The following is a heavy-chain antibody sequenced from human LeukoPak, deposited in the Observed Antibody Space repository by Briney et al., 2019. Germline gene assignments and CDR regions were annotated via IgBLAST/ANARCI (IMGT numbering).Heavy chain of an antibody. CDR3: TRLIVGAIDY. V-gene: IGHV3-7*01. D-gene: IGHD1-26*01. CDR2: IKQDGSEK. J-gene: IGHJ4*02. CDR1: GFTFSSYW. Sequence: PGGSLRLSCAASGFTFSSYWMSWVRQAPGKGLEWVANIKQDGSEKYYVDSVKGRFTISRDIAKNSLYLQMNSLRVEDTAVYYCTRLIVGAIDYWGQGTLVTVSS.